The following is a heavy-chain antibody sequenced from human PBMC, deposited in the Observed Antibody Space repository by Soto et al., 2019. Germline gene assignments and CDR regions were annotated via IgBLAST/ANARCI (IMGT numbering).Heavy chain of an antibody. D-gene: IGHD2-2*01. Sequence: SETLSLSCAVYGGSFSGYYWSWIRQPPGKGLEWIGEINHSGSTNYNPSLKSRVTISVDTSKNQFSLKLSSVTAAATAVYYCARGHGNLGYCSSTSCYRQPYYYYYYGMDVWGQGTTVTVSS. CDR1: GGSFSGYY. CDR2: INHSGST. CDR3: ARGHGNLGYCSSTSCYRQPYYYYYYGMDV. J-gene: IGHJ6*02. V-gene: IGHV4-34*01.